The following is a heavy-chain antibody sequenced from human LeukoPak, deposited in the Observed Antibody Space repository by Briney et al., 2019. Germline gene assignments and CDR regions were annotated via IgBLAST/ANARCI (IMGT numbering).Heavy chain of an antibody. Sequence: GASVKVSCTASGGTFSSYAISWVRQAPGQGLEWMGRIIPILGIANYAQKFQGRVTITADKSTSTAYMELSSLRSEDTAVYYCARVYNWNVAYFDYWGQGTLVTVSS. CDR3: ARVYNWNVAYFDY. D-gene: IGHD1-20*01. CDR2: IIPILGIA. CDR1: GGTFSSYA. J-gene: IGHJ4*02. V-gene: IGHV1-69*04.